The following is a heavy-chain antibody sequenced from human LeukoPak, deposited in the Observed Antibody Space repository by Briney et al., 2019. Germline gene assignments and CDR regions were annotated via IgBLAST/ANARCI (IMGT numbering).Heavy chain of an antibody. J-gene: IGHJ5*02. Sequence: VASVKVSCKASGYTFTSYDINWVRQATGQGLEWMGWMNPNSGNTGYAQKFQGRVTMTRNTSISTAYMELSSVTAADTAVYYCARVPRGNYDILTGYYGGAANWFDPWGQGTLVTVSS. D-gene: IGHD3-9*01. CDR1: GYTFTSYD. CDR3: ARVPRGNYDILTGYYGGAANWFDP. CDR2: MNPNSGNT. V-gene: IGHV1-8*01.